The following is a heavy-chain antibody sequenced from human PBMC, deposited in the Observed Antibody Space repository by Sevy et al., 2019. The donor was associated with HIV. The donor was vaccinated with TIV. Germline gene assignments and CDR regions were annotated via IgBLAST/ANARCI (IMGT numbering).Heavy chain of an antibody. CDR3: ARSRAYPRDSDDGFAN. D-gene: IGHD2-21*01. CDR1: DASITTNY. J-gene: IGHJ3*02. V-gene: IGHV4-59*01. CDR2: FFHSGTT. Sequence: SETLSLTCLVSDASITTNYWSWIRQAPGKGLEWIGYFFHSGTTNYNPSLKSRVTISGDTSKNEFSLRLTSVTAADTAVYYCARSRAYPRDSDDGFANWGQGTMVTVS.